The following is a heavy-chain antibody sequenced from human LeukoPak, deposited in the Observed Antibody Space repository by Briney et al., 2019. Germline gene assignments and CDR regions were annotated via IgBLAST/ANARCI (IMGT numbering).Heavy chain of an antibody. CDR1: GFTFSSYA. D-gene: IGHD3-16*01. V-gene: IGHV3-30*04. J-gene: IGHJ6*04. CDR3: ARGALTKVWGRKKGTDV. Sequence: PVGSLRLSCAASGFTFSSYAVHWVRQAPGKVLEWVAFISNDGSNRYYADSVKGRFTISRDNSKNTLYLQMNSLRAEDTAVYYCARGALTKVWGRKKGTDVWGKGTTVTVSA. CDR2: ISNDGSNR.